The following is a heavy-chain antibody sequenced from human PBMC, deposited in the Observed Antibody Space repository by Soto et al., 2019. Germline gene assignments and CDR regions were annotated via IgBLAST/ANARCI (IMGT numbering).Heavy chain of an antibody. CDR2: IYYSGST. V-gene: IGHV4-39*01. CDR3: ARTGPTSLSNWFDS. CDR1: GGSFSSSSYY. J-gene: IGHJ5*01. Sequence: QLQLQESGPGLVRPSETLSLTCTVSGGSFSSSSYYWGWIRQPPGQGLEWIGTIYYSGSTQYNPSLKRRATVSLDTSTNQSSLRLHPVTAADTAVYCCARTGPTSLSNWFDSWGQGTLVTASS.